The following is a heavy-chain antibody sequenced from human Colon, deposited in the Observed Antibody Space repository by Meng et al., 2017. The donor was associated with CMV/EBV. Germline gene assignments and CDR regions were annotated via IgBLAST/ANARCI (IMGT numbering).Heavy chain of an antibody. CDR2: IRNDGSNK. CDR3: VRDSGYGGGCDY. Sequence: GGSLRLSCAASGFNFNNYDLHWVRQAPGKGLEWVTFIRNDGSNKYYADSVKGRFTISRDDAKNSLYLQMNSLRAEDTAVYYCVRDSGYGGGCDYWGQGTLVTVSS. CDR1: GFNFNNYD. D-gene: IGHD5-12*01. V-gene: IGHV3-30*02. J-gene: IGHJ4*02.